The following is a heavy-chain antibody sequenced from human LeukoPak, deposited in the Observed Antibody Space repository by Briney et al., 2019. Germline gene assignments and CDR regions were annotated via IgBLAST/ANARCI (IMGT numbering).Heavy chain of an antibody. CDR1: GYTFTSYD. Sequence: ASVKVSCKASGYTFTSYDINWVRQATGQGLEWMGWMNPNSGNTGYAQKFQGRVTMTRNTSMSTAYMELSSLRSEDTALYYCAKGTGWASYYFDSWGQGTLVTVSS. V-gene: IGHV1-8*01. CDR3: AKGTGWASYYFDS. D-gene: IGHD2-15*01. J-gene: IGHJ4*02. CDR2: MNPNSGNT.